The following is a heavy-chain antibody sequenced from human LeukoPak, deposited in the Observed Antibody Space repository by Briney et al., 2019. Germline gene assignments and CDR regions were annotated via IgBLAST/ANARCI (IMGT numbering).Heavy chain of an antibody. J-gene: IGHJ4*02. CDR3: VRGAYSSSWLNFDY. CDR2: IPYDGSNK. Sequence: GGSLRLSCAASGFTFSSYAMHWVRQAPGKGLEWVALIPYDGSNKYYADSVKGRFTVSRGNSKNTLYLQMNSLRAEDTAVYYCVRGAYSSSWLNFDYWGQGTLVTVSS. D-gene: IGHD6-13*01. CDR1: GFTFSSYA. V-gene: IGHV3-30*04.